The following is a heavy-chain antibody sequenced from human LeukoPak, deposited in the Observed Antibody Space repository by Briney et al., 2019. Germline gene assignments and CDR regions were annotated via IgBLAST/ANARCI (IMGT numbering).Heavy chain of an antibody. CDR3: TRGDGTMVRGVIFYGMDV. CDR2: IRSKANSYAT. CDR1: GSTFSGSA. J-gene: IGHJ6*02. D-gene: IGHD3-10*01. V-gene: IGHV3-73*01. Sequence: ETGGSLRLSCAASGSTFSGSAMHWVRQASGKGLEWVGRIRSKANSYATAYAASVKGRFTISRDDSKNTAYLQMNSLKTEDTAVYYCTRGDGTMVRGVIFYGMDVWGQGTTVTVSS.